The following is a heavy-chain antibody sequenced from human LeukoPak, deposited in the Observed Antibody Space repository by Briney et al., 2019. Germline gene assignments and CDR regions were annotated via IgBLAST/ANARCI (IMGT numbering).Heavy chain of an antibody. CDR1: GYTFTSYG. D-gene: IGHD2-2*01. CDR2: ISAYNGNT. Sequence: GASVKVSCKASGYTFTSYGISWVRQAPGQGLEWMGWISAYNGNTNYAQKLQGRVTMTTDTSTSTAYMELRRLRSDDTAVYYCARAGIVPAAPVSFDIWGQGTMVTVSS. V-gene: IGHV1-18*01. CDR3: ARAGIVPAAPVSFDI. J-gene: IGHJ3*02.